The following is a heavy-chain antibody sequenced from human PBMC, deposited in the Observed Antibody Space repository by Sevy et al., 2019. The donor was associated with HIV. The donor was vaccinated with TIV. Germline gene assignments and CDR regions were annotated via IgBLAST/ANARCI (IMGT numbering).Heavy chain of an antibody. CDR2: INESGIT. D-gene: IGHD2-2*01. CDR1: DGSFSGYY. J-gene: IGHJ5*02. Sequence: SETLSLTCAVHDGSFSGYYWNWIRQLPGKGLEWIGEINESGITYYNPSLKSRFTISVDTSKKPFSLKLNSVTAADTALYFCARSPPVVVVPGAPSWFDPWGQGTLVTVSS. CDR3: ARSPPVVVVPGAPSWFDP. V-gene: IGHV4-34*01.